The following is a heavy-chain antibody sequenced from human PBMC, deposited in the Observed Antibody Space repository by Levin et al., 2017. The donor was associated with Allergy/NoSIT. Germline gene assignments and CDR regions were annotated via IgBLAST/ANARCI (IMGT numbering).Heavy chain of an antibody. J-gene: IGHJ4*02. CDR3: ARHIVVVPAAEPFDY. CDR1: GFTFSTSW. CDR2: IKSDGSST. D-gene: IGHD2-2*01. Sequence: GGSLRLSCVASGFTFSTSWMHWVRQVPGKGLVWLARIKSDGSSTRYADSVKGRFTISRDNAKNTLYLQMNSLRAEDTAVYYCARHIVVVPAAEPFDYWGKGTLVTVSS. V-gene: IGHV3-74*01.